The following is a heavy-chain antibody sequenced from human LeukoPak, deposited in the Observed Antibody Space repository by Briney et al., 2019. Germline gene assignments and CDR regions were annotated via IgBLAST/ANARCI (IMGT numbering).Heavy chain of an antibody. Sequence: SETLSLTCTVSGCSVSSGSYDWSWIQQPPWKRLEWIGYIYYSGSTNYNPSLKSRVTISVDTSKNQFSLKLSSVTAADTAVYYCERASGRQHDYWGQGTLVTVSS. J-gene: IGHJ4*02. CDR1: GCSVSSGSYD. V-gene: IGHV4-61*01. CDR2: IYYSGST. CDR3: ERASGRQHDY. D-gene: IGHD1-26*01.